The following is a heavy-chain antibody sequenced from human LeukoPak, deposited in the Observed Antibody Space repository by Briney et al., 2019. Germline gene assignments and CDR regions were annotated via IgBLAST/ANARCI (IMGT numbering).Heavy chain of an antibody. CDR1: GGSISSGSYY. V-gene: IGHV4-61*09. D-gene: IGHD6-13*01. CDR3: ARGGRRIAAADYPPIFDY. CDR2: IYYSGST. J-gene: IGHJ4*02. Sequence: PSQTLSLTCTVSGGSISSGSYYWSWIRQPAGKGLEWIGYIYYSGSTNYNPSLKSRVTISVDTSKNQFSLKLSSVTAADTAVYYCARGGRRIAAADYPPIFDYWGQGTLVTVSS.